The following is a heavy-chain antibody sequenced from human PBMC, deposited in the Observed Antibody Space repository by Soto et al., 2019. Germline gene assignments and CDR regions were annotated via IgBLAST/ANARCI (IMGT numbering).Heavy chain of an antibody. J-gene: IGHJ4*02. CDR1: GVSISGGHW. CDR3: ARRSGGTSD. Sequence: QVQLQESGPGLVKPSGTLSLTSAVSGVSISGGHWWTWVRQSPGKGLEWIGEIYHSGSTNYNPSLKGRVSISVDKAKDQFSLKVSSGTDAETAVYYCARRSGGTSDWGQGTLVTVSS. D-gene: IGHD2-15*01. CDR2: IYHSGST. V-gene: IGHV4-4*02.